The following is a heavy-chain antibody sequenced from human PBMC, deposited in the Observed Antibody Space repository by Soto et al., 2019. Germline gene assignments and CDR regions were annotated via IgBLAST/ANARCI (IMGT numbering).Heavy chain of an antibody. J-gene: IGHJ4*02. V-gene: IGHV3-23*01. D-gene: IGHD2-15*01. CDR2: ISATGTTP. CDR3: ATCSRPFAY. Sequence: EVQLMESGGGLVQPGGSLRLSCAASEFSFSSYALNWVRQAPGEGLEWVSAISATGTTPYYADSVKGRFTISRDHSQRTLVLQMGSPGPEGSAGSYFATCSRPFAYWGQGTLVTVSS. CDR1: EFSFSSYA.